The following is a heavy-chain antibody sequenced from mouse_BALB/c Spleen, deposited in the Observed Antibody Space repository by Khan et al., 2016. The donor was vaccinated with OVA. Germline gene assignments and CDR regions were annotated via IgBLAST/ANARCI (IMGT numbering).Heavy chain of an antibody. CDR2: INPSNGGT. Sequence: QVQLKQSGAELVKPGASVRLSCKASGYTFTSYYLYWVKQRPGHGLEWIGDINPSNGGTNFNENFKTKATLTVDKSYSTAYMKLSSLTSEDSAVYYCTRSGYGAFAYWGQGTLVTVSA. D-gene: IGHD1-1*02. CDR1: GYTFTSYY. J-gene: IGHJ3*01. CDR3: TRSGYGAFAY. V-gene: IGHV1S81*02.